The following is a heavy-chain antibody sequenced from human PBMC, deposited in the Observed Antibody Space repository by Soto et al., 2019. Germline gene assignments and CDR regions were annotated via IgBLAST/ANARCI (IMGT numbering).Heavy chain of an antibody. Sequence: SETLSLTCAVYGGSFSDYYWSWIRQPPGKGLEWIGEINHSGSTNYNPSLKSRVTISVDTSKNQFSLKLSSVTAADTAVYYCAREGRYYASGRFWWFDPWGQGTLVTVSS. CDR1: GGSFSDYY. V-gene: IGHV4-34*01. D-gene: IGHD3-10*01. CDR3: AREGRYYASGRFWWFDP. J-gene: IGHJ5*02. CDR2: INHSGST.